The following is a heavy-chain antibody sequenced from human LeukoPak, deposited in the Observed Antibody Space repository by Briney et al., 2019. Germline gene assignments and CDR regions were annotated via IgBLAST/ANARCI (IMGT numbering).Heavy chain of an antibody. J-gene: IGHJ4*02. CDR1: GGSISSGGYY. CDR3: ASRYDFWSGHRTTSDY. CDR2: INHSGST. V-gene: IGHV4-30-2*01. D-gene: IGHD3-3*01. Sequence: PSQTLSLTCTVSGGSISSGGYYWSWIRQPPGKGLEWIGEINHSGSTNYNPSLKSRVTISVDTSKNQFSLKLSSVTAADTAVYYCASRYDFWSGHRTTSDYWGRGTLVTVSS.